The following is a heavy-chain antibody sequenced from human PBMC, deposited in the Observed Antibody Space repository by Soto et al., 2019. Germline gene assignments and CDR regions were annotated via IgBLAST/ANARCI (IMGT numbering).Heavy chain of an antibody. D-gene: IGHD1-1*01. CDR3: ARASWN. J-gene: IGHJ4*02. Sequence: EVQLVESGGGLVQPGGSLRLSCAASGFTFSDHYMDWVRQAPGKGLEWVGRSRNKANSYTTEYAASVKGRFTISRDDSKNSLYLQMNSLKSEDTAVYYCARASWNWGQGTLVTVSS. CDR1: GFTFSDHY. V-gene: IGHV3-72*01. CDR2: SRNKANSYTT.